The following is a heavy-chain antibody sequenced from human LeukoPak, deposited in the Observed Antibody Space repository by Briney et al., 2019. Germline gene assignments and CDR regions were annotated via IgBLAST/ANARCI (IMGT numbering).Heavy chain of an antibody. D-gene: IGHD2-15*01. J-gene: IGHJ4*02. CDR3: AKDCSGGSCNDY. CDR2: ISGSGGST. CDR1: GFTFSSYA. Sequence: GGSLRLSCAASGFTFSSYAMSWVRQAPGKGLEWVSAISGSGGSTYYADSVRGRFTISSDNSTNTLYLQMNSLRAEDTAVYYCAKDCSGGSCNDYWGQGTLVTVSS. V-gene: IGHV3-23*01.